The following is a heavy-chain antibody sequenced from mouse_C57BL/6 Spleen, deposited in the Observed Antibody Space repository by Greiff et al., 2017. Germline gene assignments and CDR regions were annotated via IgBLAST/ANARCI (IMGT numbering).Heavy chain of an antibody. Sequence: QVQLKQSGAELARPGASVKMSCKASGYTFTSYTMHWVKQRPGQGLEWIGYINPSSGYTKYNQKFKDKATLTADKSSSTAYMQLSSLTSEDSAVYYCAREGGYYVYFDVWGTGTTVTVSS. CDR2: INPSSGYT. D-gene: IGHD2-3*01. V-gene: IGHV1-4*01. CDR3: AREGGYYVYFDV. CDR1: GYTFTSYT. J-gene: IGHJ1*03.